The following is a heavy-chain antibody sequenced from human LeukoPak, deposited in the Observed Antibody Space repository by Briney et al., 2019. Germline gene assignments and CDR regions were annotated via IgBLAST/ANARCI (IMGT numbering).Heavy chain of an antibody. D-gene: IGHD3-10*01. Sequence: GGSLRLSCAASGFTFSSYEMNWVRQAPGKGLEWVSYISSSSSTIYYADSVKGRFTISRDNAKNSLYLQMNSLRAEDTAVYYCARGFRRISYSSGSDMDVWGKGTTVTVSS. CDR3: ARGFRRISYSSGSDMDV. J-gene: IGHJ6*03. V-gene: IGHV3-48*01. CDR2: ISSSSSTI. CDR1: GFTFSSYE.